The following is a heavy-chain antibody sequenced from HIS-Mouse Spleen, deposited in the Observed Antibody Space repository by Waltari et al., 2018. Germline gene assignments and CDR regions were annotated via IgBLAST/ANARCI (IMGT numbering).Heavy chain of an antibody. J-gene: IGHJ2*01. Sequence: QLQLQESVPGLVKPSETLSLTCTVSGGSISSSSYYWGWIRQPPGKGLEWSGSICYSVSNYYNPSLKSGVTISVDTSQIQFSLKLSSVTAADTAVYYCAREIPYSSGWYDWYFDLWGRGTLVTVSS. V-gene: IGHV4-39*07. CDR2: ICYSVSN. CDR3: AREIPYSSGWYDWYFDL. CDR1: GGSISSSSYY. D-gene: IGHD6-13*01.